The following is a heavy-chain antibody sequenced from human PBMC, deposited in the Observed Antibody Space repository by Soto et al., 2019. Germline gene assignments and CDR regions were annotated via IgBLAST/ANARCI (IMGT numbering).Heavy chain of an antibody. V-gene: IGHV1-46*01. Sequence: QVQLAQSGAEVKKPGASVKISCKTSGYTFAMHYIHWVRQVPGQGLEWMGMINPSDGSTSYVQKFQGRVTMTRDTSATTVFLNMSRLTSHDTAVFYCAREDGGGGRRHDFWGQGNLVTVSS. CDR1: GYTFAMHY. CDR3: AREDGGGGRRHDF. J-gene: IGHJ4*02. CDR2: INPSDGST. D-gene: IGHD3-16*01.